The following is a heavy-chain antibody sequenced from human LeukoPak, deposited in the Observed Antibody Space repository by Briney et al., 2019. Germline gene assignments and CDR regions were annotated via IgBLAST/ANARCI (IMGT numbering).Heavy chain of an antibody. J-gene: IGHJ4*02. V-gene: IGHV1-3*01. CDR1: GYSFTSNA. D-gene: IGHD3-9*01. CDR3: ARVRALYFDWFVYFDY. Sequence: GASVKVSCKASGYSFTSNAMHWVRQAPGQGLEWMGWINAVNGNTKYSQKFQGRVTITRDTSANTAYMDLSSLRSEDTAVYYCARVRALYFDWFVYFDYWGQGTLVTV. CDR2: INAVNGNT.